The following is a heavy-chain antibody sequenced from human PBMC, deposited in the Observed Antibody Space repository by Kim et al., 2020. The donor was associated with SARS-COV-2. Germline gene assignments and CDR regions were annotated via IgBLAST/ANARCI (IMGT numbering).Heavy chain of an antibody. Sequence: GGSLRLSCAASGFTFSNAWMSWVRQAPGKGLEWVGRIKSKTDGGTTDYAAPVKGGFTISRDDSKNTLYLQMNSLKTEDTAVYYCTTEMPRIRGVIPDYWGQGTLVTVSS. D-gene: IGHD3-10*01. CDR1: GFTFSNAW. J-gene: IGHJ4*02. V-gene: IGHV3-15*01. CDR3: TTEMPRIRGVIPDY. CDR2: IKSKTDGGTT.